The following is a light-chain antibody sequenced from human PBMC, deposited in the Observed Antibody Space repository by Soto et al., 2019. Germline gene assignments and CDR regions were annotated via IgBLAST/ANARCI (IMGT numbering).Light chain of an antibody. CDR2: GAS. V-gene: IGKV3-20*01. J-gene: IGKJ1*01. CDR1: QSVSSSY. CDR3: QQYGRSPRT. Sequence: EIVMTQSPATLSVSPGERATLSCRASQSVSSSYLAWYQQKPGQAPRLLIYGASSRATGIPDRCSGSGSGTDFTLTISRLEPEDFAVYYCQQYGRSPRTFGQGTKVDIK.